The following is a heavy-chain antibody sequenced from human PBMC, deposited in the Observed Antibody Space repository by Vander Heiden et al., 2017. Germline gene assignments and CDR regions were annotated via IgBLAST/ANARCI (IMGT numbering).Heavy chain of an antibody. CDR1: GFTFDDYA. CDR2: ISWNSGSI. CDR3: AKDAIGGDYDSWFDP. V-gene: IGHV3-9*01. J-gene: IGHJ5*02. D-gene: IGHD1-26*01. Sequence: EVQLVESGGGLVQPGRSLRLSCAASGFTFDDYAMHWVRQPPGKGLEWVSGISWNSGSIGYADSVKGRFTISRDNAKNSLYLQMNSLRAEDTALYYCAKDAIGGDYDSWFDPWGQGTLVTVSS.